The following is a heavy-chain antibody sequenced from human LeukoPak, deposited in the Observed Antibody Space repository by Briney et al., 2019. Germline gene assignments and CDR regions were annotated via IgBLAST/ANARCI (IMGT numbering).Heavy chain of an antibody. Sequence: GGSLRLSCAASGFTFSSYGMHWVRQAPGKGLEWVAVIYSGGSTYYADSVKGRFTISRDNSKNTLYLQMNSLRAEDTAVYYCARHDWFDPWGQGTLVTVSS. CDR3: ARHDWFDP. V-gene: IGHV3-66*04. CDR2: IYSGGST. J-gene: IGHJ5*02. CDR1: GFTFSSYG.